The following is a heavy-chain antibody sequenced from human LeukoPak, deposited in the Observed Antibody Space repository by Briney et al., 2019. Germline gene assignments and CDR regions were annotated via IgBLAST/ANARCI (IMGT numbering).Heavy chain of an antibody. J-gene: IGHJ4*01. V-gene: IGHV3-9*01. D-gene: IGHD3-22*01. Sequence: PGGSLRRSGAASGFTFDDYAMHWLRQAPGKGLEWVSGISWNSGSIGYADSVKGRFTISRYNAKNSLYLQMNSLRAEDTALYYCAKEGYYGPDYWGQGTLVTVSS. CDR1: GFTFDDYA. CDR2: ISWNSGSI. CDR3: AKEGYYGPDY.